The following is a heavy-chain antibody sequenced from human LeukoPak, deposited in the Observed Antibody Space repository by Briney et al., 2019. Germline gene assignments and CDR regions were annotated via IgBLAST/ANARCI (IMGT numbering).Heavy chain of an antibody. D-gene: IGHD2-15*01. CDR2: IIPIFGTA. CDR1: GGTFSSYA. V-gene: IGHV1-69*13. Sequence: ASVKVSCKASGGTFSSYAISWVRQAHGQGLEWMGGIIPIFGTANYAQKFQGRVTTTADESTSTAYMELSSLRPEDTAVYYCARVGSGGSCYSCHFDYWGQGTLVTVSS. CDR3: ARVGSGGSCYSCHFDY. J-gene: IGHJ4*02.